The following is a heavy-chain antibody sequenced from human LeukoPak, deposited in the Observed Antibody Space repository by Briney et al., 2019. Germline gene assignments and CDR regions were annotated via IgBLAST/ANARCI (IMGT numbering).Heavy chain of an antibody. CDR3: ARAKYYDILTGYPAWDY. D-gene: IGHD3-9*01. Sequence: ASVKVSCKASGYTFTSYYMHWVRQAPGQGLEWMGIINPSGGGTSYAQKFQGRVTMTRDTSTSTVYMELSSLRSEDTAVYYCARAKYYDILTGYPAWDYWGQGTLVTVSS. CDR1: GYTFTSYY. V-gene: IGHV1-46*01. CDR2: INPSGGGT. J-gene: IGHJ4*02.